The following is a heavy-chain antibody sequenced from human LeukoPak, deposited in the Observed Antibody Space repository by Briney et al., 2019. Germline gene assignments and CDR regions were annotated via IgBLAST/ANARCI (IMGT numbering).Heavy chain of an antibody. CDR1: GGTFSSYA. Sequence: SVKVSCKASGGTFSSYAISWVRQAPGQGLEWMGRIIPILGIANYAQKFQGRVTITADKSTSTAYMELSSLRSEDTAVYFCAKRGVVTRVFLVGFHKEAYYFDSWGQGALVTVSS. V-gene: IGHV1-69*04. J-gene: IGHJ4*02. CDR2: IIPILGIA. CDR3: AKRGVVTRVFLVGFHKEAYYFDS. D-gene: IGHD3-10*01.